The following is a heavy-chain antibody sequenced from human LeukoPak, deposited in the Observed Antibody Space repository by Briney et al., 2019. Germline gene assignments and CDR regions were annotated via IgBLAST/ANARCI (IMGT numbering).Heavy chain of an antibody. CDR2: MNPNSGAT. J-gene: IGHJ4*02. CDR3: ARAPSSWGFDY. V-gene: IGHV1-8*01. CDR1: GYTFTSYD. D-gene: IGHD7-27*01. Sequence: GASVKVSCKASGYTFTSYDFNWLRQATGQGPEWMGWMNPNSGATGYAQKFQGRVTMTRSASINTAYMELSNLRSEDTAVYYCARAPSSWGFDYWGQGTLVTVSS.